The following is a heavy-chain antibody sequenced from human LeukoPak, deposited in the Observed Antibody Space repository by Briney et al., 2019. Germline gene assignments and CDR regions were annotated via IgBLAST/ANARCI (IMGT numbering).Heavy chain of an antibody. CDR3: ARDADTNGYYFDY. CDR2: TYYRSKWYN. D-gene: IGHD3-3*01. Sequence: SQTLSLTFAISVDSVSTNSAAWNWLRQSPSRGVEWLGRTYYRSKWYNDYAFSVKSRITIEPDTSKNQLSLQLKSVTPEDTAVYYCARDADTNGYYFDYWGQGTLVTVSS. CDR1: VDSVSTNSAA. J-gene: IGHJ4*02. V-gene: IGHV6-1*01.